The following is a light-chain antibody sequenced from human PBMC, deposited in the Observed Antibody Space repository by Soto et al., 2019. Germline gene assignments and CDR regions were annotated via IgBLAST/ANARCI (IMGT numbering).Light chain of an antibody. CDR3: CSHADSYTGA. V-gene: IGLV2-11*01. CDR2: DVS. CDR1: SSDVGTYNY. Sequence: VLTQPRSVSGSPGQSVTISCTGTSSDVGTYNYVSWYQQHPGKAPKRLIYDVSSRPSGVPDRFSGSKSGNTASLTISGLQAEDEADYYCCSHADSYTGAFGGGTQLTVL. J-gene: IGLJ3*02.